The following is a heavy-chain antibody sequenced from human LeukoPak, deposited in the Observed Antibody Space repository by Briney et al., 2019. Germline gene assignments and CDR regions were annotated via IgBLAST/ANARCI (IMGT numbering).Heavy chain of an antibody. CDR3: ARADYDFWSGYLGGFDY. CDR1: GYSFTSYW. Sequence: GESLKISCKGSGYSFTSYWIGWVRQMPGKGLEWMGIIYPGDSDTRYSPSFQGQVTISADKSISTAYLQWSSLKASDTAMYYRARADYDFWSGYLGGFDYWGQGTLVTVSS. V-gene: IGHV5-51*01. J-gene: IGHJ4*02. CDR2: IYPGDSDT. D-gene: IGHD3-3*01.